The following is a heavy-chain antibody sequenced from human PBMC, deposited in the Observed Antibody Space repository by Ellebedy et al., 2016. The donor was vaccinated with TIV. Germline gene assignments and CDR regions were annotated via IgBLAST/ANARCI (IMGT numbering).Heavy chain of an antibody. CDR3: ARDQYSSGCQPFHYFYYDMDV. V-gene: IGHV1-18*01. D-gene: IGHD6-19*01. CDR1: GYTFTSYG. CDR2: ISAYNGNT. Sequence: AASVKVSCKASGYTFTSYGISWVRQAPGQGLEWMGWISAYNGNTNYAQKLQGRVTMTTDTSTSTAYMELRSRRSDDTAVYYCARDQYSSGCQPFHYFYYDMDVWGQGTTVTVSS. J-gene: IGHJ6*02.